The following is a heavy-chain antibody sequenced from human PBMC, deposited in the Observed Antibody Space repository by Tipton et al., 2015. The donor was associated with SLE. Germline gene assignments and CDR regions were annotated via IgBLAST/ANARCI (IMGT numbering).Heavy chain of an antibody. CDR3: VRELVGGHFDY. CDR1: GYTFTDYY. V-gene: IGHV1-46*01. Sequence: QLVQSGAEVKKPGASMKVSCKASGYTFTDYYIHWVRQVPGQGLEWMGIIIPSGGSTNYAQKFQGRVTMTRDTSTSTVHMELSSPTSEDTAVYYCVRELVGGHFDYWGQGTLVTVSS. D-gene: IGHD3-16*01. CDR2: IIPSGGST. J-gene: IGHJ4*02.